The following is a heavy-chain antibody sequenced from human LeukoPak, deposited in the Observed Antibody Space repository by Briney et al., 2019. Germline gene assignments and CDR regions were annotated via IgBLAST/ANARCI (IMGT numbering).Heavy chain of an antibody. CDR2: ISSSGSTI. D-gene: IGHD3-3*01. J-gene: IGHJ4*02. V-gene: IGHV3-11*04. CDR1: GFTVSSNY. Sequence: GGSLRLSCAASGFTVSSNYMSWVRQAPGKGLEWASYISSSGSTIYYADSVKGRFTISRDNAKNSVYLQMNSLRAEDTAVYYCARDSTFDFWSGCYYFDYWGRGTLVTVSS. CDR3: ARDSTFDFWSGCYYFDY.